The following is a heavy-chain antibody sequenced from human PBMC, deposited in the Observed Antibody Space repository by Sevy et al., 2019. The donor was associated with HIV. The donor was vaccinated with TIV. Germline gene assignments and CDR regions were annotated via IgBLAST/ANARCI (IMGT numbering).Heavy chain of an antibody. CDR2: IYYNGHI. D-gene: IGHD1-26*01. CDR3: WGGNAWGRGYS. Sequence: SETLSLTCTVSGGSITSLYWNWIRQPPGKGLEWIANIYYNGHINYNPSLKSRVTLSLDTSKNQFSLRLSSVTAADTAMYYWWGGNAWGRGYSWGQGTLVTVSS. CDR1: GGSITSLY. V-gene: IGHV4-59*08. J-gene: IGHJ4*02.